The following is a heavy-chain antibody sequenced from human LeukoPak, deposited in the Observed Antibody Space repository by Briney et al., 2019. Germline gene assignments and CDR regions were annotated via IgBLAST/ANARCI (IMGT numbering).Heavy chain of an antibody. CDR3: AREGGFYRPLDY. V-gene: IGHV4-4*02. CDR1: GGSVSSTNW. D-gene: IGHD6-25*01. Sequence: SETLSLTRGVSGGSVSSTNWWTWIRQPPGKGLEWIGEVHLDGRTNFNPSLKSRLTMSVDLSENHVSLKLTSVTAADTAVYYCAREGGFYRPLDYSGQGTLVTVSS. J-gene: IGHJ4*02. CDR2: VHLDGRT.